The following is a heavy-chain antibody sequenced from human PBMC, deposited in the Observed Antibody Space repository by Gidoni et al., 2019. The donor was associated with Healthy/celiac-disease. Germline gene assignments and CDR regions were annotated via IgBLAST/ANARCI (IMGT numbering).Heavy chain of an antibody. CDR2: IYTSGST. CDR1: GGSISSYY. J-gene: IGHJ6*02. Sequence: QVQLQESGPGLVKPSETLSLTCTVSGGSISSYYWSWIRQPAGKGLEWIGRIYTSGSTNYNPSRKSRVTMSVDTSKNQFSLKLSSVTAADTAVYYCARDPIAVAATYYGMDVWGQGTTVTVSS. D-gene: IGHD6-19*01. CDR3: ARDPIAVAATYYGMDV. V-gene: IGHV4-4*07.